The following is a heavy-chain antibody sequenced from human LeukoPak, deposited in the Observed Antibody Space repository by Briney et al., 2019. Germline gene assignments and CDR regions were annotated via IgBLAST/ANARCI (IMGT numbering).Heavy chain of an antibody. J-gene: IGHJ4*02. CDR1: GFAFSNYA. D-gene: IGHD6-19*01. Sequence: GGSLRLSCAASGFAFSNYAMNWVRQAPGKGLEWVSSISSSSSYIYYAESVKGRFTISRDNAKNSLYLQMNSLRAEDTAVFYCTRLSSGWSDFWGQGTLVTVSS. CDR2: ISSSSSYI. CDR3: TRLSSGWSDF. V-gene: IGHV3-21*01.